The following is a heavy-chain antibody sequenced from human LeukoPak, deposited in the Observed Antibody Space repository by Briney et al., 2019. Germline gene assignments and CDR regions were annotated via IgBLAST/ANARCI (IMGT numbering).Heavy chain of an antibody. CDR3: ARSSRDYDFWSGYLGYYFDY. CDR2: INHSGST. Sequence: SETLSLTCAVYGGSVSGYYWSWIRQPPGKGLEGIGEINHSGSTNYNPSLKSRVTISVDTSKNQFSLKLSSVTAADTAVYYCARSSRDYDFWSGYLGYYFDYWGQGTLVTVSS. D-gene: IGHD3-3*01. V-gene: IGHV4-34*01. CDR1: GGSVSGYY. J-gene: IGHJ4*02.